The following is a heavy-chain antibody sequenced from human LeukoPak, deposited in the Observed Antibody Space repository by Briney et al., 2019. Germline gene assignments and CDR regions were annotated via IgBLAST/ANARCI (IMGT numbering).Heavy chain of an antibody. CDR2: IKQDGSEK. J-gene: IGHJ6*03. D-gene: IGHD2-15*01. CDR1: GFTFSSYW. V-gene: IGHV3-7*01. CDR3: ARSVVVVAATHLCYYYYYMDV. Sequence: PGGSLRLSCAASGFTFSSYWMSWVRQAPGKGLEWVANIKQDGSEKYYVDSVKGRFTISRDNAKNSLYLQMNSLRAEDTAVYYCARSVVVVAATHLCYYYYYMDVWGKGTTVTVSS.